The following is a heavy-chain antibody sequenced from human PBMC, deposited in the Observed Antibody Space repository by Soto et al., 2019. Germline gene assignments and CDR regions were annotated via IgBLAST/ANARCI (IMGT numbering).Heavy chain of an antibody. CDR1: GGSISSSSYY. CDR2: IYYSGST. J-gene: IGHJ4*02. CDR3: ARETREGDSRTYYFDY. D-gene: IGHD2-21*02. V-gene: IGHV4-39*02. Sequence: PSETLSLTCTVSGGSISSSSYYWGWIRQPPGKGLEWIGSIYYSGSTYYNPSLKSRVTISVDTSKNQFSLKLSSVTAADTAVYYCARETREGDSRTYYFDYWGQGTLVTVSS.